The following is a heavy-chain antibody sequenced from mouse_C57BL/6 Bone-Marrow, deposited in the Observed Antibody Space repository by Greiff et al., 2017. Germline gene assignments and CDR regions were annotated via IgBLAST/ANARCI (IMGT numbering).Heavy chain of an antibody. CDR1: GYTFTSYW. CDR2: IDPNSGGT. CDR3: ARSAYSNYVGYFDV. V-gene: IGHV1-72*01. D-gene: IGHD2-5*01. J-gene: IGHJ1*03. Sequence: QVQLQQPGAELVKPWASVKLSCKASGYTFTSYWMHWVKQRPGRGLEWIGRIDPNSGGTKYNEKFKSKATMTVDKPSSRDYMLISSLTSEDSAVYYCARSAYSNYVGYFDVWGTGTTVTVTS.